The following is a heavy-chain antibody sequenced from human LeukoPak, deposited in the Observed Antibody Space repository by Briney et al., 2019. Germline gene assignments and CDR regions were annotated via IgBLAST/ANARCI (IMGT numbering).Heavy chain of an antibody. D-gene: IGHD3-10*01. Sequence: PGGSLRLSCAASGFTVSSNEMSWVRQAPGKGLEWVSSISGGSTYYADSRKGRFTISRDNSKNTLHLQMNSLRAEDTAVYYCKNRGILWFGEYNVWGKGTTVTVSS. J-gene: IGHJ6*04. V-gene: IGHV3-38-3*01. CDR3: KNRGILWFGEYNV. CDR1: GFTVSSNE. CDR2: ISGGST.